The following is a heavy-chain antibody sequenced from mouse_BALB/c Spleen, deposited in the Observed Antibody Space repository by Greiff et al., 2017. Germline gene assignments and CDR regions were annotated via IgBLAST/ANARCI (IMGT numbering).Heavy chain of an antibody. D-gene: IGHD2-14*01. CDR3: ARAYRYDGRDWFAY. CDR2: IDPSDSYT. Sequence: QVQLQQPGAELVKPGASVKLSCKASGYTFTSYWMHWVKQRPEQGLEWIGEIDPSDSYTNYNQKFKGKATLTVDKSSSTADMQLSSLTSEDSAVYSGARAYRYDGRDWFAYWGQGTLVTVSA. V-gene: IGHV1-69*02. CDR1: GYTFTSYW. J-gene: IGHJ3*01.